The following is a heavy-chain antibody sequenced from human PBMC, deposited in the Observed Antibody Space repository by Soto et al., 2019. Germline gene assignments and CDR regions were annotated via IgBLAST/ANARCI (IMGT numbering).Heavy chain of an antibody. V-gene: IGHV3-66*01. Sequence: EVQLVESGGGLVQPGGSLRLSCAASGFTVSSNYMSWVRQAPGRGLEWVSVIYSGGSTYYADSVKGRFTISRDNSKNTLYLQMNSLRDEDTAVYYCARAGGGYRYGQHYWGQGTLVTVSS. J-gene: IGHJ4*02. CDR3: ARAGGGYRYGQHY. CDR2: IYSGGST. D-gene: IGHD5-18*01. CDR1: GFTVSSNY.